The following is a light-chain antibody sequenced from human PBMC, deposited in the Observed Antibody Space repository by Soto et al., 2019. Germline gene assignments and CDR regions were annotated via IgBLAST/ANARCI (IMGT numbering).Light chain of an antibody. V-gene: IGKV1-5*01. CDR1: QSISSW. CDR3: QQYESYSPWT. CDR2: DAS. J-gene: IGKJ1*01. Sequence: DLQMTQSPSTLSASVGDRVIITCRASQSISSWLAWYQQKPGKAPKLLIYDASSLESGVPSRYSGSGSGTEFTLTISNQQPDDFATYYCQQYESYSPWTFGQGTKVDI.